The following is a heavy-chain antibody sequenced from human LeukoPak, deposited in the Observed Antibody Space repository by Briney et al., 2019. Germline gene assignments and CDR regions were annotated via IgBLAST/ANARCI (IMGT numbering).Heavy chain of an antibody. CDR3: TRDFQWSFDF. J-gene: IGHJ4*02. CDR1: GFTFGDYA. Sequence: GGSLRLSCTASGFTFGDYAMSWFRQAPGKGLEWLCFIASKAYGETTECAASVRGRFTISRDDSKSITYLQMNRLKTEDTAVYYCTRDFQWSFDFWGQGTLVTVSS. CDR2: IASKAYGETT. V-gene: IGHV3-49*03. D-gene: IGHD6-19*01.